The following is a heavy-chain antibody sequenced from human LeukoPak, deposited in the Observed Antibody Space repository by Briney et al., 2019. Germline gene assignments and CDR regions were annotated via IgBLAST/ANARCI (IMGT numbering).Heavy chain of an antibody. D-gene: IGHD3-22*01. CDR2: IWYDGSNK. CDR3: AKTSGYPPQDYYMDV. CDR1: GFTFSSYG. Sequence: GGSPRLSCAASGFTFSSYGMHWVRQAPGKGLEWVAVIWYDGSNKYYADSVKGRFTISRDNSKNTLYLQMNSLRAEDTAVYYCAKTSGYPPQDYYMDVWGKGTTVTVSS. J-gene: IGHJ6*03. V-gene: IGHV3-33*06.